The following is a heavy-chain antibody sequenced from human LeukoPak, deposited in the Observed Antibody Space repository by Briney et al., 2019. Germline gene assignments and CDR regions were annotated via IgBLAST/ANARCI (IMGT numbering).Heavy chain of an antibody. CDR1: GYTFTSYY. J-gene: IGHJ2*01. D-gene: IGHD3-22*01. CDR2: INPSGGST. V-gene: IGHV1-46*01. CDR3: ARDPTDSSGYHDWYFDL. Sequence: ASVKVSCKASGYTFTSYYMHWVRQAPGQGLEWMGIINPSGGSTSYAQKFQGRVTMTRDTSTSTVYMELSSLRSEDTAVYYCARDPTDSSGYHDWYFDLWGRGTLVTVSS.